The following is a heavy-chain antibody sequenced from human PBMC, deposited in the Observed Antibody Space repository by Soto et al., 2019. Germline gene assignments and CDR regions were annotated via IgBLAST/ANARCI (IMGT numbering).Heavy chain of an antibody. CDR1: GFTFSNYA. Sequence: EVQLLESGGGLVQPGGSLRLSCAASGFTFSNYAMSWVRQAPGKGLEWVSTISGGGDSTYYADSVKGRFTISSDNSTNTLYLQVKSLRAEDTAAYYCAKRSLTPAAMKSPFDYWGQGTLVTVSS. CDR3: AKRSLTPAAMKSPFDY. CDR2: ISGGGDST. D-gene: IGHD2-2*01. J-gene: IGHJ4*02. V-gene: IGHV3-23*01.